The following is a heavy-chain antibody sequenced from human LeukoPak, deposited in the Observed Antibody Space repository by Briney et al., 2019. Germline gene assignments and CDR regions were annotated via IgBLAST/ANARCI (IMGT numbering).Heavy chain of an antibody. CDR1: GFTFSSYA. CDR3: ARGQAPSYYYDSSGYYLFDY. CDR2: ISGSGGST. Sequence: PGRSLRLSCAASGFTFSSYAMHWVRQAPGKGLEWVSAISGSGGSTYYADSVKGRFTISRDNAKNSLYLQMNSLRAEDTAVYYCARGQAPSYYYDSSGYYLFDYWGQGTLVTVSS. V-gene: IGHV3-21*01. J-gene: IGHJ4*02. D-gene: IGHD3-22*01.